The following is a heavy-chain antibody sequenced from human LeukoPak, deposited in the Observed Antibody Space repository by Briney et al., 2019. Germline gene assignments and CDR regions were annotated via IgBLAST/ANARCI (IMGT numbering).Heavy chain of an antibody. CDR2: INSDGN. CDR1: GFTLSTYW. D-gene: IGHD3-16*01. J-gene: IGHJ4*02. V-gene: IGHV3-74*01. Sequence: GGSLRLSCAASGFTLSTYWIHWVRQPPGKGLVWVSRINSDGNSFADSVKGRFTISRDNAQNTVYLRMNSLRAEDTAVYFCARGYTFGTLDYWGQGALVTVSS. CDR3: ARGYTFGTLDY.